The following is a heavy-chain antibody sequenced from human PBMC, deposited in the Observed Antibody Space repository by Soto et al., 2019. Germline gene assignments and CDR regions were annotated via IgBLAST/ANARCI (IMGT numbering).Heavy chain of an antibody. J-gene: IGHJ5*02. D-gene: IGHD3-9*01. CDR2: IYYSGST. CDR3: ARHTYYDILTGYETLNWFDP. CDR1: GGSISSSSYY. V-gene: IGHV4-39*01. Sequence: SETLSLTCTVSGGSISSSSYYWGWIRQPPGKGLEWIGSIYYSGSTYYNPSLKSRVTISVDTSKNQFSLKLSSVTAADTAVYYCARHTYYDILTGYETLNWFDPWGQGTLVTVSS.